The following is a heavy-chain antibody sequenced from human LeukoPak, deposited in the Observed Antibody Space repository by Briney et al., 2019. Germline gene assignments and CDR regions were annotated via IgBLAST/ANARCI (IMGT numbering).Heavy chain of an antibody. Sequence: ASVKVSCKASGYTFTSYGISWVRQAPRQGLEWMGWISAYNGNTNYAQKLQGRVTMTTDTSTSTAYMELRSLRTEDTAVYYCASKWHCGGDCYYQIDYWGQGNLVTASS. CDR3: ASKWHCGGDCYYQIDY. V-gene: IGHV1-18*01. CDR2: ISAYNGNT. J-gene: IGHJ4*02. D-gene: IGHD2-21*02. CDR1: GYTFTSYG.